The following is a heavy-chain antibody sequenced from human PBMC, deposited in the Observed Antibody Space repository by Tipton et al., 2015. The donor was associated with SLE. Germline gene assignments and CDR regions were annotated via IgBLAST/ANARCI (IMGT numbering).Heavy chain of an antibody. J-gene: IGHJ4*02. V-gene: IGHV3-30*02. CDR3: AKDVSNRLDY. Sequence: SLRLSCAASGFTFSGYGMHWVRQAPGEGLDWVAFVRFDASNEYYADSVKGRFTISRDNSKNTLYLQMNSLRAEDTAVYYCAKDVSNRLDYWGQGTLVTVSS. CDR2: VRFDASNE. CDR1: GFTFSGYG. D-gene: IGHD4-11*01.